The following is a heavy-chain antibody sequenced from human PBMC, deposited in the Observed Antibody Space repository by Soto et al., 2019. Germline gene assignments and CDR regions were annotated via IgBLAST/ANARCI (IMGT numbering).Heavy chain of an antibody. J-gene: IGHJ4*02. D-gene: IGHD6-19*01. CDR3: ARGRTVSGVFDY. CDR1: GGTLSSYG. CDR2: ITPILGTA. V-gene: IGHV1-69*11. Sequence: QVQLVLSGAEVKKPGSSVKVSCKASGGTLSSYGINWVRQAPGQGLEWMGGITPILGTAYYAQNFQGRVTITADESTTTAYMELSSLRSDDTAIYYCARGRTVSGVFDYWGQGTLLTVSS.